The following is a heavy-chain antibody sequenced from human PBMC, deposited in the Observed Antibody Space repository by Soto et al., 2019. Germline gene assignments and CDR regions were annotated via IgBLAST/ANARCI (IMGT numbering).Heavy chain of an antibody. CDR1: GGSISSYY. D-gene: IGHD4-17*01. J-gene: IGHJ6*02. CDR3: ARVGDYPKYYYYYGMDV. Sequence: SETLSLTCTVSGGSISSYYWSWIRQPAGKGLEWIGRIYTSGSTNYNPSLKSRVTMSVDTSKNQFSLKLSSVTAADTAVYYCARVGDYPKYYYYYGMDVWGQGTTVTVSS. CDR2: IYTSGST. V-gene: IGHV4-4*07.